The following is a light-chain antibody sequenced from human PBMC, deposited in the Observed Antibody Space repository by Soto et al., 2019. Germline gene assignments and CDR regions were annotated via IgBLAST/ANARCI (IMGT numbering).Light chain of an antibody. J-gene: IGLJ1*01. Sequence: QSVLTQPPSVSAAPGQKVTISCSGSSSNIGNNLVCWYQQLPGTAPKLLIYENNKRPSGIPDRFSGSKSGTSATLGITGLQTGDEADYYCGTWDSSLSEDVFGTGTRSPS. CDR2: ENN. V-gene: IGLV1-51*02. CDR1: SSNIGNNL. CDR3: GTWDSSLSEDV.